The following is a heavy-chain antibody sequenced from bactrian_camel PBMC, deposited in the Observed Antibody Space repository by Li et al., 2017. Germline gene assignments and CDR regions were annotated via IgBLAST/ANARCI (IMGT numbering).Heavy chain of an antibody. CDR2: ISTSDGRT. CDR3: ARGPRPLNSCYLVPPPYNY. V-gene: IGHV3S53*01. CDR1: GYRYSSVA. Sequence: HVQLVESGGGSVQAGGSLKLSCSASGYRYSSVACMGWYRQAPGKEREGIASISTSDGRTYYADSVKGRFTISQDNAKGTVYLQMNNLKPEDTAMYYCARGPRPLNSCYLVPPPYNYWGQGTQVTVS. D-gene: IGHD1*01. J-gene: IGHJ4*01.